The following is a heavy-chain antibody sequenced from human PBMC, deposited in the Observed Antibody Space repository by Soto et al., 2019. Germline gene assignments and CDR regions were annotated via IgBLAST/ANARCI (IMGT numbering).Heavy chain of an antibody. CDR1: GGSISSSNW. J-gene: IGHJ4*02. Sequence: QVQLQESGPGLVKPSGTLSLTCADSGGSISSSNWWSWVRQPPGKGLEWIGEIYHSGNTNYNPSLKSRVTMAMDKSRNQFSLKLSSVTAADTAVYYCARRWGEGRVDYWGQGTLVTVSS. CDR2: IYHSGNT. D-gene: IGHD3-10*01. CDR3: ARRWGEGRVDY. V-gene: IGHV4-4*02.